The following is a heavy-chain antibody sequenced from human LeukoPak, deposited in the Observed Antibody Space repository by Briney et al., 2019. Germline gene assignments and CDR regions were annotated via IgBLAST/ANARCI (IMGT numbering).Heavy chain of an antibody. J-gene: IGHJ4*02. Sequence: SETLSLTCAVYGGSFSGYYWSWIRQPPGKGLEWIGEINHSGSTNYNPSLKSRVTISVDTSKNQFSLKLSSVTAADTAVYCCARGPRAIPRYFDYWGQGTLVTVSS. CDR1: GGSFSGYY. CDR3: ARGPRAIPRYFDY. D-gene: IGHD5-24*01. CDR2: INHSGST. V-gene: IGHV4-34*01.